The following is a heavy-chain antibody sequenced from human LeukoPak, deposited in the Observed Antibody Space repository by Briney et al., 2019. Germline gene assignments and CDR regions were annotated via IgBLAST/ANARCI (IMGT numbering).Heavy chain of an antibody. CDR3: ATPSYCSSTSCYHFRNMDV. CDR2: INHSGST. CDR1: GGSISSYY. J-gene: IGHJ6*03. Sequence: SETLSLTRTVSGGSISSYYWSWIRQPPGKGLEWIGEINHSGSTNYNPSLKSRVTISVDTSKNQFSLKLSSVTAADTAVYYCATPSYCSSTSCYHFRNMDVWGKGTTVTVSS. V-gene: IGHV4-34*01. D-gene: IGHD2-2*01.